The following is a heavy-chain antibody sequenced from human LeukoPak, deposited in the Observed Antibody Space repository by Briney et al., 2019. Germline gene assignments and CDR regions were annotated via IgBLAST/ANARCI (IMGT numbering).Heavy chain of an antibody. CDR3: AREASGYYRDF. V-gene: IGHV3-33*01. J-gene: IGHJ4*02. Sequence: GGSLRLSCAASGFIFSNYGMHWVRQAPGKGLEWVAVIWFDGSKQEYGDSVKGRFTISRGDSKNTLYLQMNSLRAEDTAVYYCAREASGYYRDFWGQGTLVTVSS. CDR1: GFIFSNYG. D-gene: IGHD3-3*01. CDR2: IWFDGSKQ.